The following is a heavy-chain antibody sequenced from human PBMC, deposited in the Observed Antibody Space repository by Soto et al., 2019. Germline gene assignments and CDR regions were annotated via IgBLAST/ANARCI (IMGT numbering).Heavy chain of an antibody. CDR2: ISSSASTV. CDR3: AREGSGSYYYYYYYMDV. V-gene: IGHV3-11*01. J-gene: IGHJ6*03. CDR1: GFTFSDYY. D-gene: IGHD3-10*01. Sequence: GGSLRLSCAASGFTFSDYYMTWIRQAPGKGLEWVSYISSSASTVYYADSVKGRFTISRDNAKNSLYLEMNRLRAEDTAVYYCAREGSGSYYYYYYYMDVWGKGTTVTVSS.